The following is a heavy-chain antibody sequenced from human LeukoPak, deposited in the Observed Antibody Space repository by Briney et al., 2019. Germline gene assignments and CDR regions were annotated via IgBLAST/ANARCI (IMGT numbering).Heavy chain of an antibody. CDR3: ARVGVYYDILTGYRLDAFDI. Sequence: GGSLRLSCAASGFTFSSYWMSWVRQAPGKGLEGVANIKQEGSEKYYVDSVKGRSTISRDNAKNSLYLQMNSLRAEDTAVYYCARVGVYYDILTGYRLDAFDIWGQGTMVTVSS. CDR1: GFTFSSYW. J-gene: IGHJ3*02. V-gene: IGHV3-7*03. CDR2: IKQEGSEK. D-gene: IGHD3-9*01.